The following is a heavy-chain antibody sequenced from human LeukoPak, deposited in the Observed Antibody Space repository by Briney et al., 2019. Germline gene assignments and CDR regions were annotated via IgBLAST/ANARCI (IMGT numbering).Heavy chain of an antibody. J-gene: IGHJ5*02. Sequence: SGGSLILSCAASGFTFSSYAMSWVRQVPGKRLEWVSAISSGAGTTGYADSVKGRFTISRVNSKSTIYLQMNSLRAEDTAIYYCAKDLEQSYSGWSTSYDAWGQGTLVTVSS. CDR2: ISSGAGTT. D-gene: IGHD6-19*01. V-gene: IGHV3-23*01. CDR1: GFTFSSYA. CDR3: AKDLEQSYSGWSTSYDA.